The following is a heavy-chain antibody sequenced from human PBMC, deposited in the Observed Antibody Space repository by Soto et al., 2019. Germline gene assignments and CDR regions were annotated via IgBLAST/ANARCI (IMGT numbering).Heavy chain of an antibody. CDR3: ARCVGAVAGSN. CDR1: GFTLSSYW. D-gene: IGHD6-19*01. V-gene: IGHV3-7*05. Sequence: EVQLVESGGGLVQPGGSLRLSCVASGFTLSSYWMSWVRQAPGKGPEWVANIKGDGSEKYYADSVKGRFTISRDNAKNSLLREMNSLRAADTALYYCARCVGAVAGSNLGQGTLVTVSS. CDR2: IKGDGSEK. J-gene: IGHJ1*01.